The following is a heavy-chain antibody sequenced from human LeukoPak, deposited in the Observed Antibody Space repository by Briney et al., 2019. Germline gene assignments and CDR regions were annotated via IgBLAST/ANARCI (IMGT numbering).Heavy chain of an antibody. CDR1: GYTFSGYY. Sequence: ASVKVSCKASGYTFSGYYMHWVRQAPGQGHEWMGWISPNSGDTNYAQNFQGRVTMTRDTFISTAYMELSRLTSEDTAVYYCARGRDKTTSPAIDYWGQGTLVTVSS. CDR3: ARGRDKTTSPAIDY. CDR2: ISPNSGDT. J-gene: IGHJ4*02. V-gene: IGHV1-2*02. D-gene: IGHD2-2*01.